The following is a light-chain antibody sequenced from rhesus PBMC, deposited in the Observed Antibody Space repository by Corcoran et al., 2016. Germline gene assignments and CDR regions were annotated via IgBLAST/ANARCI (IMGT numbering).Light chain of an antibody. CDR1: SSDIAGYNY. CDR2: EVN. CDR3: SSYAGSNTFVL. V-gene: IGLV2-32*02. Sequence: QAALTQPRSVSGSPGQSVTISCTGTSSDIAGYNYVSWYQHHPGTAPKLMISEVNKRPSGVSDRFSGSKSDNTASLTISGLQPEDEADYYGSSYAGSNTFVLFGGGTRLTVL. J-gene: IGLJ3*01.